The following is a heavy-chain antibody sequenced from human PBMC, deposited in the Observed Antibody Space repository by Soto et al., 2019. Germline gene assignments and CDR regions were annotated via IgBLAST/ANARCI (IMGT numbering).Heavy chain of an antibody. CDR2: ISGSGGST. CDR1: GGSFVDLA. Sequence: SIRHWRTASGGSFVDLAMRWVLKDKGKGLEWVSAISGSGGSTYYADSVKGRFTISRDNSKNTLYLQMNSLRAEDTAVYYCSKGSRIAATRNYYYGMDVWGQGTTVPGSS. V-gene: IGHV3-23*01. J-gene: IGHJ6*01. CDR3: SKGSRIAATRNYYYGMDV. D-gene: IGHD6-13*01.